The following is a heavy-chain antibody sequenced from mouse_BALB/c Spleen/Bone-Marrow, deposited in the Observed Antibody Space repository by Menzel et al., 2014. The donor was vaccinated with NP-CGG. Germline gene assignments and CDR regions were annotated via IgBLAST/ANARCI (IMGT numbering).Heavy chain of an antibody. D-gene: IGHD2-3*01. V-gene: IGHV4-1*02. CDR2: INPDSSTI. Sequence: EVKLMESGGGLVQPGGSLKLSCAASGFDFSGFWMGWVRRAPGKGLEWIGEINPDSSTINYAPSLKDRFVISRDNAKNTLYLQVSKVRSEDTALYYCARLGYYGGFAYWGQGTLVTVSA. CDR3: ARLGYYGGFAY. J-gene: IGHJ3*01. CDR1: GFDFSGFW.